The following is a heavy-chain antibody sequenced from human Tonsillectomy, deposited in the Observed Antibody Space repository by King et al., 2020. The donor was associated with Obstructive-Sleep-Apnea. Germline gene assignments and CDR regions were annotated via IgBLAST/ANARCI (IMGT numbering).Heavy chain of an antibody. J-gene: IGHJ5*02. D-gene: IGHD3-10*01. CDR3: ARDVYGSGSYGWSDP. CDR2: ISSSSSYI. V-gene: IGHV3-21*01. CDR1: GFTFSSYS. Sequence: VQLVESGGGLVKPGGSLRLSCAASGFTFSSYSMNWVRQAPGKGLEWVSSISSSSSYIYYADSVKGRFTISRDNAKNSLYLQMNSLRAEDTAVYYCARDVYGSGSYGWSDPWGQGTLVTVSS.